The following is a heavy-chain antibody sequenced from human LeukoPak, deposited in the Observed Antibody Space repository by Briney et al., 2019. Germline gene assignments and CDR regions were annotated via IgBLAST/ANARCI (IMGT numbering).Heavy chain of an antibody. Sequence: GASVKVSCKASGYTFTNYGISWVRHAPGQGLEWMGWISAYSGYTHYAQKIQCRVTVTTEASTSTAYMELRSLTSYDTAVYYCARDAVSTTTAGGIDYWGQGTLVTVSS. J-gene: IGHJ4*02. D-gene: IGHD5/OR15-5a*01. CDR1: GYTFTNYG. CDR3: ARDAVSTTTAGGIDY. CDR2: ISAYSGYT. V-gene: IGHV1-18*01.